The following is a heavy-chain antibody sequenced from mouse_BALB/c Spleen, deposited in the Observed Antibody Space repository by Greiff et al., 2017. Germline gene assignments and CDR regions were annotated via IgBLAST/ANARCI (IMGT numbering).Heavy chain of an antibody. CDR2: IYPGDGDT. V-gene: IGHV1-82*01. J-gene: IGHJ3*01. CDR3: ARDGYYVAWFAY. D-gene: IGHD2-3*01. Sequence: VQLQQSGPELVKPGASVKISCKASGYAFSSSWMNWVKQRPGQGLEWIGRIYPGDGDTNYNGKFKGKATLTADKSSSTAYMQLSSLTSVDSAVYFCARDGYYVAWFAYWGQGTLVTVSA. CDR1: GYAFSSSW.